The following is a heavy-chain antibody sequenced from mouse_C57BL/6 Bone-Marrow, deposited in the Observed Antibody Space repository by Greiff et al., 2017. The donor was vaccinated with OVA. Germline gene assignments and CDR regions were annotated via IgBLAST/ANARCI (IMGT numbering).Heavy chain of an antibody. CDR2: IDPENGDT. J-gene: IGHJ4*01. CDR3: TTGDYGSSYFYYAMDY. Sequence: EVKLMESGAELVRPGASVKLSCTASGFNIKDDYMHWVKQRPEQGLEWIGWIDPENGDTEYASKFQGKATITADTSSNTAYLQLSSLTSEDTAVYYCTTGDYGSSYFYYAMDYWGQGTSVTVSS. D-gene: IGHD1-1*01. V-gene: IGHV14-4*01. CDR1: GFNIKDDY.